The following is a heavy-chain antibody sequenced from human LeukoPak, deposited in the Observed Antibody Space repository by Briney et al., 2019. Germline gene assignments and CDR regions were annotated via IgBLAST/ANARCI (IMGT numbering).Heavy chain of an antibody. V-gene: IGHV4-59*08. Sequence: SETLSLTCTVSGGSISTYYGNWIRQAPGKGLEWIGYIYYSGSTNYNPSLKSRVTMSVDTSRNQFSLKLSSVTAADTAVYYCARHSHYDILTGYYNGAFDGWGQGTMVTVSS. J-gene: IGHJ3*01. D-gene: IGHD3-9*01. CDR2: IYYSGST. CDR3: ARHSHYDILTGYYNGAFDG. CDR1: GGSISTYY.